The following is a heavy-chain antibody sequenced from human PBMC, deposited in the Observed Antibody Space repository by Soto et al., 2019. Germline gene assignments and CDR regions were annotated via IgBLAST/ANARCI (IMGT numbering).Heavy chain of an antibody. D-gene: IGHD6-13*01. CDR2: MNPTSGRT. J-gene: IGHJ5*02. CDR1: GYSFITYD. Sequence: GASVKVSCKASGYSFITYDINWVRQAAGQGLEWMGWMNPTSGRTGCAQKFQGRVTMTRNTSISTAYMELSSLRSEDTAVYYCARGRQKSSSWFPNWFDPWGQGTLVTAPQ. V-gene: IGHV1-8*01. CDR3: ARGRQKSSSWFPNWFDP.